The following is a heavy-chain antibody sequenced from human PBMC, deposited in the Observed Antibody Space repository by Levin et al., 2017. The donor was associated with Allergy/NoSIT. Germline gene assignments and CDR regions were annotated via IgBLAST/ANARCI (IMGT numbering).Heavy chain of an antibody. Sequence: SETLSLTCTVSGGSIRGYFWSWIRQPPGKALEWIGYVHYTGSTNYNPSLKSRVTISLDTSKNQFSLRLSSVTTADTAVYYCARGFHEGSGGHYYYYGLDVWGQGTTVSVSS. CDR2: VHYTGST. CDR3: ARGFHEGSGGHYYYYGLDV. J-gene: IGHJ6*02. V-gene: IGHV4-59*01. CDR1: GGSIRGYF.